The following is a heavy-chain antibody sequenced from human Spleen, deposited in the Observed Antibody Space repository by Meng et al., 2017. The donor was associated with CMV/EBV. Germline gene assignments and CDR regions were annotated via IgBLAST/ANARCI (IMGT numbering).Heavy chain of an antibody. J-gene: IGHJ4*02. V-gene: IGHV4-59*02. Sequence: SETLSLTCSVSGDSVSSYYWTWIRQPPGKGLEWIGYIYYSGSTNYNPSLKSRVTISVDTSKNQFSLKLSSVTAADTAVYYCAREDGSGSYDYWGQGTLVTVSS. CDR2: IYYSGST. D-gene: IGHD3-10*01. CDR1: GDSVSSYY. CDR3: AREDGSGSYDY.